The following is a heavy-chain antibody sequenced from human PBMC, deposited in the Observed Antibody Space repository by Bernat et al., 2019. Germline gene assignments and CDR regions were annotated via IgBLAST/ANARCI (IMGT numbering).Heavy chain of an antibody. CDR2: IGVSGAST. D-gene: IGHD2-2*01. CDR3: GVPTVIFLDD. V-gene: IGHV3-23*04. Sequence: EVQLVESGGGLVRPGGSLRLSCAASGFTFSTYAMSWVRQAPGKGLEWVSAIGVSGASTHDADSVKGRFTISRDNSKNTLYLQRDSLRAEDTATYYCGVPTVIFLDDWGQGTLVTVSS. CDR1: GFTFSTYA. J-gene: IGHJ4*02.